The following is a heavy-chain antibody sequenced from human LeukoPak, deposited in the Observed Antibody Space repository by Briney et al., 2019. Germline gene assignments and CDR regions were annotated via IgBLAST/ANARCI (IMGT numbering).Heavy chain of an antibody. J-gene: IGHJ4*02. Sequence: GALRLSCAASGFTFSSYEMNWVRQAPGKGLEWVSYISSSGSTIYYADSAKGRFTISRDNAKNSLYLQMNSLRAEDTAVYYCARGNFGELVDYWGQGTLVTVSS. CDR2: ISSSGSTI. CDR3: ARGNFGELVDY. V-gene: IGHV3-48*03. D-gene: IGHD3-10*01. CDR1: GFTFSSYE.